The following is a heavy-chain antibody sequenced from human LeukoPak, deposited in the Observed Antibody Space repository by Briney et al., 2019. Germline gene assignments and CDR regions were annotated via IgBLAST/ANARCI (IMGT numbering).Heavy chain of an antibody. Sequence: GGSLRLSCAASGFTFSTYWMAWVRQAPGKGLEWVANIKQDGSQKNYVDSVRGRFIVSRDNDKNLLYLQMNSLRAEDTAVYHCARDVGGNLDYWGQGILVTVSS. V-gene: IGHV3-7*05. CDR2: IKQDGSQK. CDR3: ARDVGGNLDY. J-gene: IGHJ4*02. CDR1: GFTFSTYW. D-gene: IGHD1-26*01.